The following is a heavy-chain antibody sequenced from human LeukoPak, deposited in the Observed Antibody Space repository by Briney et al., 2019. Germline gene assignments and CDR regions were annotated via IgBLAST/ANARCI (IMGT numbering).Heavy chain of an antibody. J-gene: IGHJ4*02. CDR1: GFTFSNAW. CDR3: TTRGYSGYELVDY. D-gene: IGHD5-12*01. V-gene: IGHV3-15*01. Sequence: RPGGSLRLSCAASGFTFSNAWMSWVRQAPGKGLEWVGRIKSKTDGGTTDYAAPVKGRFTISRADSKNTVYLQMNSLKTEDTAVYHCTTRGYSGYELVDYWGQGTLVTVSS. CDR2: IKSKTDGGTT.